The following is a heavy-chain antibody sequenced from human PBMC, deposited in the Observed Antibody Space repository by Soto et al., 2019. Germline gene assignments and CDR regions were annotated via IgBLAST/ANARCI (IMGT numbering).Heavy chain of an antibody. D-gene: IGHD7-27*01. CDR3: ATQLRENPVWGLNRGVRYFDY. V-gene: IGHV4-39*07. CDR2: IYYSGST. CDR1: GGSISSSSYY. J-gene: IGHJ4*02. Sequence: SETLSLTCTVSGGSISSSSYYWGWIRQPPGKGLEWIGSIYYSGSTYYNPSLKSRVTISVDTSKNQFSLKLSSVTAANTAVYDCATQLRENPVWGLNRGVRYFDYWGQGTLVTVSS.